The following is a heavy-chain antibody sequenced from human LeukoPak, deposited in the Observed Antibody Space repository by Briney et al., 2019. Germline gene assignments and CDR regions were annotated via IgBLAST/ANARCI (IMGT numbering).Heavy chain of an antibody. D-gene: IGHD1-26*01. V-gene: IGHV3-30*18. J-gene: IGHJ6*02. Sequence: GGSLRLSCAASGFTFSSYGMHWVRQAPGKGLEWVAVISYDGSNKYYADSVKGRFTISRDNSKNTLYLQMSSLRAEDTAVYYCAKGFNRWWWELLPYYGMDVWGQGTTVTVSS. CDR2: ISYDGSNK. CDR3: AKGFNRWWWELLPYYGMDV. CDR1: GFTFSSYG.